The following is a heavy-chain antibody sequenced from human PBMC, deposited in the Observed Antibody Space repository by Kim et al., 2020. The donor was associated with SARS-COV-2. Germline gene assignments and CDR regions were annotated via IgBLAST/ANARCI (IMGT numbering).Heavy chain of an antibody. Sequence: GGSLRLSCAASGFTFSSYGMHWVRQAPGKGLEWVAVIWYDGSNKYYADSVKGRFTISRDNSKNTLYLQMNSLRAEDTAVYYCASDTSPYGEDAFDIWGQGTMVTVSS. CDR1: GFTFSSYG. V-gene: IGHV3-33*01. CDR2: IWYDGSNK. J-gene: IGHJ3*02. D-gene: IGHD3-10*01. CDR3: ASDTSPYGEDAFDI.